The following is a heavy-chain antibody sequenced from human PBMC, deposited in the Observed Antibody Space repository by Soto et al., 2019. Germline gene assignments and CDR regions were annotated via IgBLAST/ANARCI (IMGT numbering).Heavy chain of an antibody. D-gene: IGHD6-19*01. Sequence: SLRLSCAASGFPFDDYAMHWFLQAPGKGLEWVSGISWNSGSIGYADSVKGRFTISRDNAKNSLYLQMNSLRAEDTALYYCAKDRGGPWLVLGRPWDYYYYMDIWGKGTTVTVYS. J-gene: IGHJ6*03. V-gene: IGHV3-9*01. CDR2: ISWNSGSI. CDR1: GFPFDDYA. CDR3: AKDRGGPWLVLGRPWDYYYYMDI.